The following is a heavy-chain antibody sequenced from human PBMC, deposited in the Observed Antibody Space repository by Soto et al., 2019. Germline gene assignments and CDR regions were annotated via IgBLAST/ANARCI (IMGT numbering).Heavy chain of an antibody. CDR1: GFTFSSYG. CDR3: AKELGPKVRGNFDL. D-gene: IGHD3-10*01. Sequence: QVQLVESGGGVVQPGRSLRLSCAASGFTFSSYGMHWVRQAPGKGLEWVAVISYDGSNKYYADSVKGRFTISRDNSKNTLYLQMNSLRAEDTAVYYCAKELGPKVRGNFDLWGRGTLVTVSS. J-gene: IGHJ2*01. V-gene: IGHV3-30*18. CDR2: ISYDGSNK.